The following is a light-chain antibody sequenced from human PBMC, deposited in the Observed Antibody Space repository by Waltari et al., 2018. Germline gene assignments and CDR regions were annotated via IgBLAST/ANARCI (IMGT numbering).Light chain of an antibody. V-gene: IGLV2-14*01. CDR3: NSYAGSSSWV. CDR1: SSDVGFYNY. J-gene: IGLJ3*02. Sequence: QSALTQPASVSGSPGQSITISCTGTSSDVGFYNYVSWYQQHPGKARKLMIYDVSGRPSVVSNRFSGSKSGNTAALTISGLQAEDEADYYCNSYAGSSSWVFGGGTKLTVL. CDR2: DVS.